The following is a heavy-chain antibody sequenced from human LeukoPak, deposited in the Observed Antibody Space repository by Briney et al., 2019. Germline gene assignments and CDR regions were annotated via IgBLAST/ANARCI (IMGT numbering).Heavy chain of an antibody. D-gene: IGHD4-17*01. V-gene: IGHV3-7*03. CDR1: GFSFSGFW. Sequence: GGSLRLSCAASGFSFSGFWMSWVRQAPGKGLEWVANIKQDGSETYSVDSVKGRFIISRDNSKNTLYLQMNSLRAEDTAVYYCAKFYGDYYLDAFDIWGQGTMVTVSS. CDR3: AKFYGDYYLDAFDI. CDR2: IKQDGSET. J-gene: IGHJ3*02.